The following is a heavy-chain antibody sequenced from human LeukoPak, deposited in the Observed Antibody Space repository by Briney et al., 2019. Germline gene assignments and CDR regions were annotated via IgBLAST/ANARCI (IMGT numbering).Heavy chain of an antibody. CDR3: ARDMNDSSGYYYPDAFDI. Sequence: PGGSLRLSCAASGFTFSSYSMNWVRQAPGKGLEWVSYISSSSSTIYYADSVKGRFTISRDNAKNSLYLQMNSLRDEDTAVYYCARDMNDSSGYYYPDAFDIWGQGTLVTVSS. CDR2: ISSSSSTI. CDR1: GFTFSSYS. D-gene: IGHD3-22*01. J-gene: IGHJ3*02. V-gene: IGHV3-48*02.